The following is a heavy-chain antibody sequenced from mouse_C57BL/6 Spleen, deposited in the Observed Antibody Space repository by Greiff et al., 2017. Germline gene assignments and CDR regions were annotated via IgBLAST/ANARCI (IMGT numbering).Heavy chain of an antibody. CDR3: ASAYGSSKSYAY. CDR1: GYTFTSYW. J-gene: IGHJ3*01. CDR2: IYPGSGST. Sequence: QVQLQQPGAELVKPGASVKMSCKASGYTFTSYWITWVKQRPGQGLEWIGDIYPGSGSTNYNEKFKSKATLTVDTSSSTAYMQLSSLTSEDSAVYYCASAYGSSKSYAYWGPGPLVTVSA. D-gene: IGHD1-1*01. V-gene: IGHV1-55*01.